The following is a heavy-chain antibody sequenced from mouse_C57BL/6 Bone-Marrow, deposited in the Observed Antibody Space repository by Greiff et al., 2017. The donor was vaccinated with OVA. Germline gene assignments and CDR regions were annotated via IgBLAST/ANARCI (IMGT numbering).Heavy chain of an antibody. CDR1: GYTFTSYG. CDR3: ERRSSEGLGAMDY. Sequence: EVKLQQSGAELVRPGSSVKMSCKTSGYTFTSYGINWVKQRPGQGLEWIGYIYIGNGYTEYNEKFKGKATLTSDTSSSTAFMQISSLTSEDSAIYFSERRSSEGLGAMDYWGKGTSVTVSS. V-gene: IGHV1-58*01. D-gene: IGHD3-1*01. CDR2: IYIGNGYT. J-gene: IGHJ4*01.